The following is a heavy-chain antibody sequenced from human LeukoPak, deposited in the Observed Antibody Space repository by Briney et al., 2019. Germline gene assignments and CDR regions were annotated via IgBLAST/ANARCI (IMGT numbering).Heavy chain of an antibody. CDR2: IYHSGST. CDR3: ARRMDFDY. V-gene: IGHV4-38-2*02. Sequence: SETLSLTCTVSGYSISSGFYWGWIRQPPGKGLEWIGSIYHSGSTHYNPSLKSRVTISVDTSKNQFSLKLSSVTAADTAVYYCARRMDFDYWGQGTLVTVSS. J-gene: IGHJ4*02. D-gene: IGHD2-2*03. CDR1: GYSISSGFY.